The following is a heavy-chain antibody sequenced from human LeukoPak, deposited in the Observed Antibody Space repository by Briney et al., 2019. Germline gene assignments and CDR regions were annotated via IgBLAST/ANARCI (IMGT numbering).Heavy chain of an antibody. CDR2: ISGSGGST. J-gene: IGHJ3*02. CDR1: GVTLSSYA. CDR3: AKGPSGGSAFDI. Sequence: GGSLRLSCAASGVTLSSYAMSWVRQAPGKGLEWVSAISGSGGSTYYADSVKGRFTISRDNSKNTLYLQMNSLRAEDTAVYYCAKGPSGGSAFDIWGQGTMVTVSS. V-gene: IGHV3-23*01. D-gene: IGHD3-10*01.